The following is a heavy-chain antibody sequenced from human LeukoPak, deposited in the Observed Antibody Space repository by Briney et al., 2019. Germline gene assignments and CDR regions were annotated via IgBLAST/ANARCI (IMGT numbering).Heavy chain of an antibody. D-gene: IGHD6-13*01. V-gene: IGHV4-39*01. CDR2: IYYSGIT. CDR3: ARRRGSSWEPSRWFDP. J-gene: IGHJ5*02. CDR1: GGSLSSSSYY. Sequence: KASETLSLTCTVSGGSLSSSSYYWRWIRQPPGKGLEWIGRIYYSGITHYTPSLKSRLTISVDTSKNQFSLKLSSVSAADTAVYYCARRRGSSWEPSRWFDPWGQGTLVTVSS.